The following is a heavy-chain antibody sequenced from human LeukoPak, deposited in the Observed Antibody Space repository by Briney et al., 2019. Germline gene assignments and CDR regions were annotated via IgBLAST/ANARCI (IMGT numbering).Heavy chain of an antibody. V-gene: IGHV4-61*10. J-gene: IGHJ5*02. CDR3: ARRDYGDWYNWFDP. CDR1: GGSISSGSYY. Sequence: SETLSLTCTVSGGSISSGSYYWSWIRQPAGKGLEWIGYIYYSGSTNYNPSLKSRVTISVDTSKNQFSLKLSSVTAADTAVYYCARRDYGDWYNWFDPWGQGTLVTVSS. D-gene: IGHD4-17*01. CDR2: IYYSGST.